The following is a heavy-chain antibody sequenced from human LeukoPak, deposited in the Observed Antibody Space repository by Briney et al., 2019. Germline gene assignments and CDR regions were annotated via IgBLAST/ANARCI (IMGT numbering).Heavy chain of an antibody. CDR1: GYTFTGYY. V-gene: IGHV1-2*06. CDR2: INPNSGGT. CDR3: ARVRVGATAGDCFDY. Sequence: ASVKVSCKASGYTFTGYYMHLVRQAPGQGLEWMGRINPNSGGTNYAQKFQGRVTMTRDTSISTAYMELSRLRSDDTAVYYCARVRVGATAGDCFDYWGQGTLVTVSS. D-gene: IGHD1-26*01. J-gene: IGHJ4*02.